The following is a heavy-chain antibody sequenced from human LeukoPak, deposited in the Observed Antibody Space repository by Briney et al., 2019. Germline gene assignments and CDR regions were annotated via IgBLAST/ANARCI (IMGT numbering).Heavy chain of an antibody. J-gene: IGHJ4*02. Sequence: SETLSLTCAVYGGSFSGYYWSWIPQPPGKGLEWIGEINHSGSTNYNPSLKSRVTISVDTSKNQFSLKLSSVTAADTAVYYCANPWNEYYWGQGTLVTVSS. CDR3: ANPWNEYY. D-gene: IGHD1-1*01. CDR1: GGSFSGYY. V-gene: IGHV4-34*01. CDR2: INHSGST.